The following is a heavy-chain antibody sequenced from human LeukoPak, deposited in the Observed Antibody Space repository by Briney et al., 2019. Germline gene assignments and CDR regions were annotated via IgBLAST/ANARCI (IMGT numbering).Heavy chain of an antibody. J-gene: IGHJ4*02. CDR3: ARVPQLWFGESIDY. Sequence: ASVKVSCKASGYTFTSYYMHWVRQAPGQGLEWMGWINPNSGGTNYAQKFQGRVTMTRDTSISTAYMELSRLRSDDTAVYYCARVPQLWFGESIDYWGQGTLVTVSS. V-gene: IGHV1-2*02. CDR2: INPNSGGT. CDR1: GYTFTSYY. D-gene: IGHD3-10*01.